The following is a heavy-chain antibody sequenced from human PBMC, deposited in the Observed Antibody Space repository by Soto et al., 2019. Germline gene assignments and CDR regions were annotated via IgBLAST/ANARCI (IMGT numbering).Heavy chain of an antibody. CDR1: GGCISSGCFS. V-gene: IGHV4-30-2*01. J-gene: IGHJ5*02. Sequence: SLWLTCAVCGGCISSGCFSWSWIRQPPGKGLEWIGYIYHSGSTYYNPSLKSRVTISVDRSKNQFSLKLSSVTAADTPEYYCARAGSSPGWFDPCGQRTLVTVSS. CDR3: ARAGSSPGWFDP. CDR2: IYHSGST. D-gene: IGHD6-13*01.